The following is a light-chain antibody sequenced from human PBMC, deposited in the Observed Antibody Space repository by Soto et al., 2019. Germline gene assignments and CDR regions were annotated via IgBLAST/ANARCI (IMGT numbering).Light chain of an antibody. CDR3: QQRSRWPWT. V-gene: IGKV3D-20*02. CDR2: GAS. Sequence: EVVLTQSPGTLSLSPGERATLSCRTSQSVSNNYLAWYQQKPGQAPRLLIYGASSRATGIPDRFSGSGSGTDFTLTINRLEPEDFAVYYCQQRSRWPWTFGQGTKV. J-gene: IGKJ1*01. CDR1: QSVSNNY.